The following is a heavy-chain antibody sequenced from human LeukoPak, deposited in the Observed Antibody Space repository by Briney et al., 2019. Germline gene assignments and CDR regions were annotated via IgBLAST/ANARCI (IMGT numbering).Heavy chain of an antibody. J-gene: IGHJ4*02. Sequence: SETLSLTCSVSGYSISSGYHWGWIRQPPGKGLEWIGNIYCGGITYYNPSLKSRVTISVDTSKNHFSLRLSSVTAADTAVYYCARIDWNPDYWGQGTLVTVSS. CDR3: ARIDWNPDY. D-gene: IGHD3-9*01. CDR1: GYSISSGYH. V-gene: IGHV4-38-2*01. CDR2: IYCGGIT.